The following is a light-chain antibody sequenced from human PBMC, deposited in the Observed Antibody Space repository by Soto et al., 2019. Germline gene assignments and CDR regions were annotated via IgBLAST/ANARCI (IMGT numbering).Light chain of an antibody. V-gene: IGKV1-5*03. CDR3: QQYVTAFRS. CDR2: KAS. J-gene: IGKJ1*01. Sequence: IQMTPSPSPLSGSVGDRVTITFRASQTISSWLAWYQQKPGTAPKLLIYKASSLESGVPSRFSGSGSGTEFTLTISSLQPDDFATYYCQQYVTAFRSFGQGTKVDIK. CDR1: QTISSW.